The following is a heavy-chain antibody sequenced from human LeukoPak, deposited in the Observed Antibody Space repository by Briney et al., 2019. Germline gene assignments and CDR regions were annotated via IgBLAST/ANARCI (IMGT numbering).Heavy chain of an antibody. J-gene: IGHJ4*02. D-gene: IGHD6-13*01. Sequence: SETLSLTCTASGGSISSSSYYWGWIRQPPGKGLEWIGSIYYSGSTYYNPSLKSRVTISVDTPKNQFSLKLSSVTAADTAVYYCARHVGYSSSWLGYWGQGTLVTVSS. CDR1: GGSISSSSYY. CDR2: IYYSGST. V-gene: IGHV4-39*01. CDR3: ARHVGYSSSWLGY.